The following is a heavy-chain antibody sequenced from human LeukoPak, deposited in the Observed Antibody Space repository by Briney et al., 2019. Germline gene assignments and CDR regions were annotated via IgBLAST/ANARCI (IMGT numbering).Heavy chain of an antibody. CDR3: AASIAADHAFDI. Sequence: ASVRVSCKASGYTFTSYGISWVRQAPGQGLEWMGWISAYNGNTNYAQKLQGRVTMTTDTSTSTAYMELRSLRSDDTAVYYCAASIAADHAFDIWGQGTMVTVSS. D-gene: IGHD6-6*01. CDR2: ISAYNGNT. CDR1: GYTFTSYG. V-gene: IGHV1-18*01. J-gene: IGHJ3*02.